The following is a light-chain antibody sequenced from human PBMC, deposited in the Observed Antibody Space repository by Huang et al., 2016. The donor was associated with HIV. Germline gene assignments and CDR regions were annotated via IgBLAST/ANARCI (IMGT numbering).Light chain of an antibody. Sequence: IQMTQSPSSLSASVGDRVTITCWASQSIDVDLNWYQQKPGKAPKLLISSASTLHTGVPPRFSGSGSVTDYTLIIDNLQPDDFATYFCQQSYSTWITFGQGSRLDTK. CDR2: SAS. CDR1: QSIDVD. J-gene: IGKJ5*01. V-gene: IGKV1-39*01. CDR3: QQSYSTWIT.